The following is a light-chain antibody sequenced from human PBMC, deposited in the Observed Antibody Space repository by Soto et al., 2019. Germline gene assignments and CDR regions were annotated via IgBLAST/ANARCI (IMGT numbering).Light chain of an antibody. CDR2: DNN. CDR1: SSNIGTYY. J-gene: IGLJ2*01. CDR3: GTWDSSLSAVV. V-gene: IGLV1-51*01. Sequence: QSVLTQPPSVSAAPGQKVTISCSGSSSNIGTYYFSWYQHVPGTAPKLLIYDNNERPSGIPDRFSGSKSGTSATLGITGLQTGDEADYHCGTWDSSLSAVVFGGGTKLTVL.